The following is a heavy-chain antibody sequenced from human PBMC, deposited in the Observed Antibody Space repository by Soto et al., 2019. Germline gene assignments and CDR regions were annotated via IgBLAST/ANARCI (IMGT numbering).Heavy chain of an antibody. CDR2: IYWGDDK. V-gene: IGHV2-5*02. CDR1: GFSLSSTRMA. D-gene: IGHD6-19*01. J-gene: IGHJ4*02. CDR3: AHIVVAGLGYYFDY. Sequence: QITLKESGPTLVKPTQTLTLTCTFSGFSLSSTRMAVGWIRQPPGKALEWLALIYWGDDKRYSPFLKSRLTIPKDTSKNQVVLTMSNMDPVDTARYYCAHIVVAGLGYYFDYWGQGTLVTVSS.